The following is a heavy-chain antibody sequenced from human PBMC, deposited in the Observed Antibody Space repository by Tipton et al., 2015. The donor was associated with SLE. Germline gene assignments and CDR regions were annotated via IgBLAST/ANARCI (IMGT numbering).Heavy chain of an antibody. CDR3: AREAGGSGENYFDY. V-gene: IGHV4-38-2*02. D-gene: IGHD3-10*01. Sequence: TLSLTCAVSGYSISSGYYWGWIRQPPGKGLEWIGYIYHSGNTYYNPSLKSRLTISVDTSKNQFSLKLSSVTAADTAVYYCAREAGGSGENYFDYWGQGTLVTVSS. CDR1: GYSISSGYY. J-gene: IGHJ4*02. CDR2: IYHSGNT.